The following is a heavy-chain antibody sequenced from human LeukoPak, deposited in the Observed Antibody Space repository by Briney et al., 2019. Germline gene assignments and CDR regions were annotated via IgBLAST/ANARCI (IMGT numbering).Heavy chain of an antibody. Sequence: GGSLRLSCAASGFAFGDFWMSWVRQTPGKGLESVATIKQDGSAKEYVDSVKGRFTISRDNAKESLYLQMNNLRADDTGVYYCAIEKREGLWFGELFRFQYCGLDVWGQGTTVIVSS. J-gene: IGHJ6*02. V-gene: IGHV3-7*01. CDR1: GFAFGDFW. D-gene: IGHD3-10*01. CDR2: IKQDGSAK. CDR3: AIEKREGLWFGELFRFQYCGLDV.